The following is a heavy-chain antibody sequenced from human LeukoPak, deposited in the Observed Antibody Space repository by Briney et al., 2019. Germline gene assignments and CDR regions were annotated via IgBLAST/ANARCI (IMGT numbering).Heavy chain of an antibody. J-gene: IGHJ4*02. CDR2: ISTTSTYI. D-gene: IGHD2-2*01. Sequence: KTGGSLRLSCAASGFAFSSYNMKWVRQAPGKGLEWVSLISTTSTYIYSADSVKGRFTVSRDNSKNLLYLQMDSLRVEDTAVYYCARAGTCSSTSCDGGIEYWGQGTLVTVSS. CDR1: GFAFSSYN. V-gene: IGHV3-21*06. CDR3: ARAGTCSSTSCDGGIEY.